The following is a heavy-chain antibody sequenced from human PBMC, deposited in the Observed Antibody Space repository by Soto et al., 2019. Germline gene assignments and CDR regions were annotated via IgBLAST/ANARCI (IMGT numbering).Heavy chain of an antibody. J-gene: IGHJ6*03. V-gene: IGHV3-66*01. CDR1: GFTVSSNY. CDR2: IYSGGST. CDR3: ARGYYDFWSGYERSSYYYHYMDV. Sequence: EVQLVESGGGLVQPGGSLRLSCAASGFTVSSNYMSWVRQAPGKGLEWVSVIYSGGSTYYADSVKGRFTISRDNSKNTLYLQMNSLRAEDTAVYYCARGYYDFWSGYERSSYYYHYMDVWGKGTTVTVSS. D-gene: IGHD3-3*01.